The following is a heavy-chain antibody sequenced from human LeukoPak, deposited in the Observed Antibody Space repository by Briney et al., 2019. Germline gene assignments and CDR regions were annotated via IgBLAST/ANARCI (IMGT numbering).Heavy chain of an antibody. CDR2: IIPIFGTA. V-gene: IGHV1-69*05. CDR1: GGTFSSYA. J-gene: IGHJ4*02. CDR3: ARDKVSSSSGWYMPYYFDY. D-gene: IGHD6-19*01. Sequence: SVKVSCKASGGTFSSYAISWVRQAPGQGLEWMGRIIPIFGTANYAQKFQGRVTITTGESTSTAYMELSSLRSEDTAVYYCARDKVSSSSGWYMPYYFDYWGQGTLVTVSS.